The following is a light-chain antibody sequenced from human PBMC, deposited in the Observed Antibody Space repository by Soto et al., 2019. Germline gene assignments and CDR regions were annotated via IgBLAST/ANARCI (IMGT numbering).Light chain of an antibody. CDR2: DVT. CDR3: SSYTSSSTYV. Sequence: QSALTQPASVSGSPGQSIAISCTGTSSDVGAYNYVSWYQQHPGKAPKLMIFDVTNRPSGVSDRFSGSKSGNTASLTISGLQAEDEADYYCSSYTSSSTYVFGTGIKLTVL. V-gene: IGLV2-14*03. J-gene: IGLJ1*01. CDR1: SSDVGAYNY.